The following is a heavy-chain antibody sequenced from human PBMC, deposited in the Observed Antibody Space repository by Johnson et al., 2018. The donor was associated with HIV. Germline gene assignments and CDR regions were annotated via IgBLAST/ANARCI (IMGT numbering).Heavy chain of an antibody. D-gene: IGHD3-10*01. CDR2: IYSGGST. CDR3: ARYFQDPLWFRELGGACDI. V-gene: IGHV3-66*03. J-gene: IGHJ3*02. Sequence: VQLVESGGGLIQPGGSLRLSCAASGFTVSINYMSWVRKAPGKGLEWVSVIYSGGSTYYADSVKGRFTISRDNSKNTLYLQMYSLRAEDTAVYYCARYFQDPLWFRELGGACDIWGQGTMVTVSS. CDR1: GFTVSINY.